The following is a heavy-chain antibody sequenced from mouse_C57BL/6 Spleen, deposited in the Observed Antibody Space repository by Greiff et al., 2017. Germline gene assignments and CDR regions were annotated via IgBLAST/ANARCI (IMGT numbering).Heavy chain of an antibody. Sequence: QVQLQQSGPELVKPGASVTISCTASGYAFSSSWMNWVKQRPGEGLEWIGRIYPRDGDTNYNGKFKGKSTLTADKSSSTAYMQLSSVTSEDSAVYYWARGEITTAVATYWYFDVWGTGTTVTVSS. V-gene: IGHV1-82*01. CDR3: ARGEITTAVATYWYFDV. CDR2: IYPRDGDT. CDR1: GYAFSSSW. J-gene: IGHJ1*03. D-gene: IGHD1-1*01.